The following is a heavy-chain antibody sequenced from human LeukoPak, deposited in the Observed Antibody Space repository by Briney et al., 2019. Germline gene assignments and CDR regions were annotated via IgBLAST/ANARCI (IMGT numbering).Heavy chain of an antibody. CDR2: ISGGGDAT. V-gene: IGHV3-23*01. Sequence: GGSLRLSCAASGFTFSNAWMSWVRQAPGKGLEWVSTISGGGDATYYADSVKGRFTISRDNSKNTLYLQMNSLRAEDTAVYYCAKDGGQGADYWGQGTLVSVSS. CDR3: AKDGGQGADY. D-gene: IGHD3-16*01. J-gene: IGHJ4*02. CDR1: GFTFSNAW.